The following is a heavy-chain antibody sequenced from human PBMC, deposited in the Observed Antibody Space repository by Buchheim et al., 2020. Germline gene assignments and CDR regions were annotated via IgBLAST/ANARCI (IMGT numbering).Heavy chain of an antibody. J-gene: IGHJ6*02. Sequence: QVQLVESGGGVVQPGRSLRLSCAASGFTFSPYAMHWVRQAPGRGLEWVAVISYDGSNKYADSVKRRFTISRDNSKNTLYLQMNSLVAEDTAVYSGARDLYSNSRYYYGMDVWGQGT. CDR3: ARDLYSNSRYYYGMDV. V-gene: IGHV3-30-3*01. CDR2: ISYDGSNK. D-gene: IGHD4-11*01. CDR1: GFTFSPYA.